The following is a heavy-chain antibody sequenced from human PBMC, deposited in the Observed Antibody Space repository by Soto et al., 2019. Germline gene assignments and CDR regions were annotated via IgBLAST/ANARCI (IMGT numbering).Heavy chain of an antibody. V-gene: IGHV1-2*02. CDR2: INPNSGGT. J-gene: IGHJ6*02. D-gene: IGHD3-3*01. Sequence: ASVKVSCKASGYTFTGYYMHWVRQAPGQGLEWMGWINPNSGGTNYAQKFQGRVTMTRDTSISTAYMELSRLRSDDTAVYYCARLVGLELLLNIYYYGMDVWGQGTTVTVSS. CDR1: GYTFTGYY. CDR3: ARLVGLELLLNIYYYGMDV.